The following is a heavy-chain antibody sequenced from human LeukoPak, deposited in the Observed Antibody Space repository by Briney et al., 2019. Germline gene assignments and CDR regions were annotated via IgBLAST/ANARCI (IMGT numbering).Heavy chain of an antibody. J-gene: IGHJ3*02. CDR1: GFTFSSYA. CDR2: ISYDGSKE. CDR3: ARAWSGPDEDIVVVVAAKPIDAFDI. D-gene: IGHD2-15*01. Sequence: GGSLRLSCAASGFTFSSYAMHWVRQAPGKGLEWVAVISYDGSKEYHADSVKGRFTISRDNSKNTLYLQMNSLRAEDTAVYYCARAWSGPDEDIVVVVAAKPIDAFDIWGQGTMVTVSS. V-gene: IGHV3-30-3*01.